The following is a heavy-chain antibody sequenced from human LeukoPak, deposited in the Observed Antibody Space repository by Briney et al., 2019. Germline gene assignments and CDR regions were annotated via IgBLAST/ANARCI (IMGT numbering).Heavy chain of an antibody. CDR1: GFTFSSYW. Sequence: PGGSLRLSCAASGFTFSSYWMHWVRQTPGKGLVWVSRINSDGSTTSYADSVKGRFTISRDNAKNTLYLQMSSLRAEDTAVYYCARARDYGDYVIWFDPWGQGTLVTVSS. J-gene: IGHJ5*02. V-gene: IGHV3-74*01. CDR3: ARARDYGDYVIWFDP. CDR2: INSDGSTT. D-gene: IGHD4-17*01.